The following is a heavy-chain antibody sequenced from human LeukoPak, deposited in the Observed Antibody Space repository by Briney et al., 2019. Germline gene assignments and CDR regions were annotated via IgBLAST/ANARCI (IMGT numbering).Heavy chain of an antibody. CDR3: AREGGSYAFDI. J-gene: IGHJ3*02. Sequence: SETLSLTCAVYGGSFSGYYWSWIRLPPGKGLEWIGSIYHSGSTYYNPSLKSRVTISVDTSKNQFSLKLSSVTAADTAVYYCAREGGSYAFDIWGQGTMVTVAS. D-gene: IGHD1-26*01. V-gene: IGHV4-34*01. CDR2: IYHSGST. CDR1: GGSFSGYY.